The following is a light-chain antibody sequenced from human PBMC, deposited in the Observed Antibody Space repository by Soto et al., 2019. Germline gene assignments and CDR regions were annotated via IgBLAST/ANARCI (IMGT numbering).Light chain of an antibody. CDR2: DAS. CDR3: QQYDILPIT. CDR1: QDINIY. V-gene: IGKV1-33*01. J-gene: IGKJ5*01. Sequence: DIQMTHSPSSLASSVGDRVTITFQATQDINIYLNWYQQKPGKAPNLLIYDASNLEIGVPSRFSGSGSGTHFTFTISSLQTEDIGTYYCQQYDILPITFGRGTRLEIK.